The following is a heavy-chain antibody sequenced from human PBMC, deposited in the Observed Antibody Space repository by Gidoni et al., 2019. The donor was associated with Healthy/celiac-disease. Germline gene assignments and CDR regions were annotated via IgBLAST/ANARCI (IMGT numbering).Heavy chain of an antibody. D-gene: IGHD3-10*01. CDR2: IYSGGST. Sequence: EVQLVESGGGLFQPGGSLRLSCAASGFTVSSNYMSWVRQAPGKGLEWVSVIYSGGSTYYADSVKGRFTISRDNSKNTLYLQMNSLRAEDTAVYYCAWESTMVPKLSYWGQGTLVTVSS. CDR3: AWESTMVPKLSY. V-gene: IGHV3-53*03. CDR1: GFTVSSNY. J-gene: IGHJ4*02.